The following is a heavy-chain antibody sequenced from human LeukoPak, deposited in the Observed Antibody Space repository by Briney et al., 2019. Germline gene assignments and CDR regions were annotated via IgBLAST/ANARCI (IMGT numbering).Heavy chain of an antibody. J-gene: IGHJ1*01. Sequence: ASVKVSCKASGYTFTNFEINWMRQVAGEGLEGMGWMRPNSGETVNVQKFQGRVTMTRDISTSTAYMELTGLRSDDTAVYSCARGYCSGGGCYTAEYLPHWGQGTLVTVSS. CDR2: MRPNSGET. D-gene: IGHD2-15*01. V-gene: IGHV1-8*02. CDR3: ARGYCSGGGCYTAEYLPH. CDR1: GYTFTNFE.